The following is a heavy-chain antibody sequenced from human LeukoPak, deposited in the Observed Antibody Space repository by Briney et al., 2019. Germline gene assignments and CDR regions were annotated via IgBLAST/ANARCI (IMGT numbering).Heavy chain of an antibody. CDR2: ISSSSSHI. D-gene: IGHD1-1*01. CDR3: ARGSWNRYYYYYYMDV. J-gene: IGHJ6*03. CDR1: GFTFSSYS. Sequence: PGGSLRLSCAASGFTFSSYSMNWVRQAPGKGLEWVSSISSSSSHIYYADSVMGRFTISRDNAKNSLYLQMNSLRAEDTAVYYCARGSWNRYYYYYYMDVWGKGTTVTVSS. V-gene: IGHV3-21*01.